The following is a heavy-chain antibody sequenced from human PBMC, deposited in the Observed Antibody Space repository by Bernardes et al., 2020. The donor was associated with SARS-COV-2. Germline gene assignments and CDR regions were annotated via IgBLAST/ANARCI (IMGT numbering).Heavy chain of an antibody. CDR1: GDSISSGGYH. Sequence: SESLSLTCTVSGDSISSGGYHWSWIRQRKGKGLEWIGYSHYSGSTYYNPSLRSRVTISLDTSKNQLSLKLSSVSAADTAVYYCARRGYSYGYDHWGQGNLVNVYS. CDR3: ARRGYSYGYDH. J-gene: IGHJ4*02. D-gene: IGHD5-18*01. V-gene: IGHV4-31*03. CDR2: SHYSGST.